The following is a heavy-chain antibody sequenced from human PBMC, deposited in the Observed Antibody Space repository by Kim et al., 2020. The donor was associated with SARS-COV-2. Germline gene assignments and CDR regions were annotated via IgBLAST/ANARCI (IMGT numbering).Heavy chain of an antibody. CDR1: GFTFDDYA. D-gene: IGHD3-10*01. CDR3: ATSGFGEDY. CDR2: ISWNSGSI. Sequence: GGSLRLSCAASGFTFDDYAMHWVRQAPGKGLEWVSGISWNSGSIGYADSVKGRFTISRDNAKNSLYLQMNSLRAEDTALYYCATSGFGEDYWGQGTLVTVSS. J-gene: IGHJ4*02. V-gene: IGHV3-9*01.